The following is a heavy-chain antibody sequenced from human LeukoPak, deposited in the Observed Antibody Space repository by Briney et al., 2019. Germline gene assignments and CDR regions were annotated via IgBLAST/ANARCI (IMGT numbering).Heavy chain of an antibody. V-gene: IGHV3-21*01. Sequence: GGSLRLSCAASGFTFSSYSMNWVRQSPGRGLEWVSSISRSSRYIYYADSVKGRFTISRDNAKNSLYLQMNSLRAEDTAVYYCASLKDYYDSSGSDYWGQGTLVTVSS. CDR3: ASLKDYYDSSGSDY. CDR1: GFTFSSYS. J-gene: IGHJ4*02. D-gene: IGHD3-22*01. CDR2: ISRSSRYI.